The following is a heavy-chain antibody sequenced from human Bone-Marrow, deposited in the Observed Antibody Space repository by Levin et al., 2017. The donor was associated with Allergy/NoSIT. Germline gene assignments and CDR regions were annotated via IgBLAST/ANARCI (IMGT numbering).Heavy chain of an antibody. CDR1: GFTFSSYA. CDR3: AIRSWEVYSSSTQPRKGRNTAMVKDAFDI. Sequence: GGSLRLSCAASGFTFSSYAMHWVRQAPGKGLEYVSAISSNGGSTYYANSVKGRFTISRDNSKNTLYLQMGSLRAEDMAVYYCAIRSWEVYSSSTQPRKGRNTAMVKDAFDIWGQGTMVTVSS. CDR2: ISSNGGST. J-gene: IGHJ3*02. V-gene: IGHV3-64*01. D-gene: IGHD5-18*01.